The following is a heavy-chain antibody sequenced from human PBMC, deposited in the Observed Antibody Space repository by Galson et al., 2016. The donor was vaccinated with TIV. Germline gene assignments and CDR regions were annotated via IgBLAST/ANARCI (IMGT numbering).Heavy chain of an antibody. J-gene: IGHJ6*03. D-gene: IGHD5-12*01. CDR3: AREAVEIVPVDFYYYYIDV. CDR1: GVSITNGNYY. Sequence: ETLSLTCTVSGVSITNGNYYWAWIRQPPGKGLQWIGNIYYTGGTYYNPSLKSRVTISVDTSKNNFSLRLSSVTAADTAMYYCAREAVEIVPVDFYYYYIDVWGKGTTVTVSS. V-gene: IGHV4-39*07. CDR2: IYYTGGT.